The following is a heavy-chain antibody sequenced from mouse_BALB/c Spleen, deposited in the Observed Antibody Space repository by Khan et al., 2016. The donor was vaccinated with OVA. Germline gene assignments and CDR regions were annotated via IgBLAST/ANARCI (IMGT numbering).Heavy chain of an antibody. CDR2: IDPANGNT. Sequence: EVQLQESGAELVKPGASVKLSCTASGFNIRDTYMHWVKQRPEQGLEWIGKIDPANGNTKSDPKFQDKATITADTSSNTAYLQLNSLTSEDTAVYYCARDYWDVFAYWGQGTLVTVSA. CDR3: ARDYWDVFAY. J-gene: IGHJ3*01. CDR1: GFNIRDTY. D-gene: IGHD4-1*01. V-gene: IGHV14-3*02.